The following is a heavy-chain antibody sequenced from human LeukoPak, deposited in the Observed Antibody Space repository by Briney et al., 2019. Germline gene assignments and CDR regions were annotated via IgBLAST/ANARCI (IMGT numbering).Heavy chain of an antibody. D-gene: IGHD6-19*01. Sequence: SETLSLTCTVSGGSISSSSYYWGWIRQPPGKGLEWIGSIYYSGSTYYNPSLKSRVTISVDTSKNQFSLKLSSVTAADTAVYYCAREAVAGTKFPFDYWGQGTLVTVSS. CDR2: IYYSGST. CDR3: AREAVAGTKFPFDY. V-gene: IGHV4-39*02. J-gene: IGHJ4*02. CDR1: GGSISSSSYY.